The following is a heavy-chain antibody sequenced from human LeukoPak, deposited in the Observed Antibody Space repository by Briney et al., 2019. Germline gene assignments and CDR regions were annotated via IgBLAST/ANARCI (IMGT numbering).Heavy chain of an antibody. D-gene: IGHD6-19*01. Sequence: SETLSLTCTVSGGSISSYYWSWIRQPPGKGLEWIGYIYYSGSTNYNPSLKSRVTISVGTSENQFSLKLSSVTAADTAVYYCARAGQWLVRYYYYGMDVWGQGTTVTVSS. V-gene: IGHV4-59*01. CDR1: GGSISSYY. CDR3: ARAGQWLVRYYYYGMDV. J-gene: IGHJ6*02. CDR2: IYYSGST.